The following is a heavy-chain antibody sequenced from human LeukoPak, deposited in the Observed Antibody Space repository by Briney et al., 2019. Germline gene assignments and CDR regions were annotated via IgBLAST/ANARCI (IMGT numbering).Heavy chain of an antibody. V-gene: IGHV3-66*01. CDR1: GFTVSSNY. CDR3: ARGVYSSGWLGPLGGGGYFDY. Sequence: GGSLRLSCAASGFTVSSNYMSWVRQAPGKGLEWVSVIYSGGSTYYADSVKGRFTISRDNSKNTLYLQMNSLRAEDTAVYYCARGVYSSGWLGPLGGGGYFDYWGQGTLVTVSS. D-gene: IGHD6-19*01. J-gene: IGHJ4*02. CDR2: IYSGGST.